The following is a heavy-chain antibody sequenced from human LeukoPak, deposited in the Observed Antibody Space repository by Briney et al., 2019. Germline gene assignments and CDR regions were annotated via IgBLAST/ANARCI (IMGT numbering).Heavy chain of an antibody. J-gene: IGHJ4*02. CDR2: ISAYNGNT. CDR3: ARGPGGKPGYSSGWSVEYYFDY. V-gene: IGHV1-18*01. CDR1: GYTFTSYG. Sequence: GASVKVSCKASGYTFTSYGISWVRQAPGQGLEWMGWISAYNGNTNYAQKLQGRVTMTPDTSTSTAYMELRSLRSDDTAVYYCARGPGGKPGYSSGWSVEYYFDYWGQGTLVTVSS. D-gene: IGHD6-19*01.